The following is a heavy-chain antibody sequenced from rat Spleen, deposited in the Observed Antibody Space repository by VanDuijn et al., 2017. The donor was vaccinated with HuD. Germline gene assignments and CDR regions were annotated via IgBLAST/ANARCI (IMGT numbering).Heavy chain of an antibody. CDR3: ARSVFDY. Sequence: EVQLVESDGGLVQPGRSLKLSCAASGFTFSDYYMAWVRQAPTEGLEWVASISYEGSGTYYGDSVKGRFTISRDNAKSTLYLQMDSLKSEDTATYYCARSVFDYWGQGVMVTVSS. CDR2: ISYEGSGT. V-gene: IGHV5-22*01. CDR1: GFTFSDYY. J-gene: IGHJ2*01.